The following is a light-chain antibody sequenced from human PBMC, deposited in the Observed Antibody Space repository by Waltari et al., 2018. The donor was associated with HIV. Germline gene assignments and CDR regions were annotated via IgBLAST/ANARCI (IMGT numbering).Light chain of an antibody. Sequence: QSALTQPASVSASPGQSITISCTGSSDDVGGYTFVSWYQQFPGKAPNLLISEVTDRASGISLRFSGSKSANTASLTISGLRAEDEADYLCASFSSTSTYVFGTGTKVTVL. CDR1: SDDVGGYTF. CDR3: ASFSSTSTYV. CDR2: EVT. J-gene: IGLJ1*01. V-gene: IGLV2-14*01.